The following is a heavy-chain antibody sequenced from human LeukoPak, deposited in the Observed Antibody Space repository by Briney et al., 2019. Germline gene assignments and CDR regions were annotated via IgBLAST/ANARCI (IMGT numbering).Heavy chain of an antibody. Sequence: SETLSLTCNVCGGSTSSYYWSWIRQPPGKGLEWIGYISTSGSTNYNPSLKSRVTISVDTSRNQFSLKLSSVTVADTAVYYCARLWRSSGSPTAFDIWGQGTMVTVSS. CDR2: ISTSGST. CDR3: ARLWRSSGSPTAFDI. D-gene: IGHD1-26*01. J-gene: IGHJ3*02. V-gene: IGHV4-4*09. CDR1: GGSTSSYY.